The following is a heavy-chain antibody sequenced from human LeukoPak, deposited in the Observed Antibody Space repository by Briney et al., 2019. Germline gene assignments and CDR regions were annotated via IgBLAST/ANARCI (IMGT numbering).Heavy chain of an antibody. CDR1: GGTFSRYA. J-gene: IGHJ5*02. Sequence: GASVKVSCKASGGTFSRYAISWVRQAPGQGLEWMGGLIPMFGTANYAQKFQGRVTITADESTGTAYMELRSLRSEDTAVYYCARGGVGATTYVWFDPWGQGTLVTVSS. V-gene: IGHV1-69*13. CDR2: LIPMFGTA. D-gene: IGHD1-26*01. CDR3: ARGGVGATTYVWFDP.